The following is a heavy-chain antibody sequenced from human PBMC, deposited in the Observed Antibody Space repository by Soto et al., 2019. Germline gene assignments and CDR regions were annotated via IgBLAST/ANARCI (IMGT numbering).Heavy chain of an antibody. D-gene: IGHD1-1*01. J-gene: IGHJ4*02. CDR1: GFTFSNYG. Sequence: QVQLVESGGGVAQPGRSLRLSCAASGFTFSNYGMHWVRQAPGKGLEWVIVISYDGNVAYYADSVKGRFTISRDNSKNTLYLQMNSLRTEATAMYYCAKEGPITNWYFDYWGQGTLVTVSS. V-gene: IGHV3-30*18. CDR2: ISYDGNVA. CDR3: AKEGPITNWYFDY.